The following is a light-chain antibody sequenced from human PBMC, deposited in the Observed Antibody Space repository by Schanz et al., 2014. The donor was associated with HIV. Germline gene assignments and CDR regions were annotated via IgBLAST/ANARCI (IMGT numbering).Light chain of an antibody. CDR1: SSNIGAGYD. J-gene: IGLJ3*02. CDR3: QSYDSSLSGPRV. CDR2: GNN. V-gene: IGLV1-40*01. Sequence: QAVVTQPPSVSGAPGQRVTISCTGSSSNIGAGYDVHWYQQLPGTAPNLLIYGNNNRPSGVPDRFSGSKSGTSASLAITGLQAEDEADYYCQSYDSSLSGPRVFGGGTKLTVL.